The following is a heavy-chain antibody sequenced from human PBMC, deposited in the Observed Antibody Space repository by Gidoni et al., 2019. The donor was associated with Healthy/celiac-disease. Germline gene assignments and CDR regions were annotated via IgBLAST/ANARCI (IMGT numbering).Heavy chain of an antibody. CDR3: AKDEGYCSSTSCYSRTSYDY. CDR2: ISGSGGRT. CDR1: GFTFRSYP. Sequence: EVQLLASGGGLVQPGGSLRLPCAASGFTFRSYPMTWVRQAPGKGLEWVSVISGSGGRTYYADSVKGRFTISRDNSKNTRYLQMNSLRAEDTAVYYCAKDEGYCSSTSCYSRTSYDYWGQGTLVTVSS. V-gene: IGHV3-23*01. J-gene: IGHJ4*02. D-gene: IGHD2-2*02.